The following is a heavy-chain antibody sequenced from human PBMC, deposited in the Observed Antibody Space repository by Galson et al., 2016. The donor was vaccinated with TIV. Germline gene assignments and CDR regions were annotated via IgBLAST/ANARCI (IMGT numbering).Heavy chain of an antibody. CDR1: GYRFTGYY. V-gene: IGHV1-46*01. CDR2: IDPSGGTT. CDR3: ATFSCARGIFDY. Sequence: SVKVSCKASGYRFTGYYLHWVRQAPGQGPQWMGIIDPSGGTTTYAQKFQDRLAMTRDTSTSTAYMELRSLKSEDTAIYYCATFSCARGIFDYWGQGTLVTVSS. J-gene: IGHJ4*02. D-gene: IGHD2-21*01.